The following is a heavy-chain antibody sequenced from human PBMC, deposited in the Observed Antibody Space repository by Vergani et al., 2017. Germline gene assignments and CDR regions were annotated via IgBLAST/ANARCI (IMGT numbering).Heavy chain of an antibody. CDR2: ISGSGGST. V-gene: IGHV3-23*04. CDR1: GFTFSSYA. J-gene: IGHJ6*02. Sequence: EVQLVESGGGLVKPGGSLRLSCAASGFTFSSYAMSWVRQAPGKGLEWVSAISGSGGSTYYADSVKGRFTISRDNSKNTLYLQMNSLRAEDTAVYYCARGGYNWEFYYGMDVWGQGTTVTVSS. CDR3: ARGGYNWEFYYGMDV. D-gene: IGHD1-20*01.